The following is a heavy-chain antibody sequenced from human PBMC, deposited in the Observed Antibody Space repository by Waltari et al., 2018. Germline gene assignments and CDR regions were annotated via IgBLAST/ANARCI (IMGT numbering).Heavy chain of an antibody. Sequence: QVQLQESGPGLVKPSETLSLTCAVSGYSISSGYYWGWIRQPPGKGLEWIGSIYHSGSTYYNPSLKSRVTISVDTSKNQFSLKLSSVTAADTAVYYCARLDYDILTGYYREYYFDYWGQGTLVTVSS. CDR2: IYHSGST. CDR1: GYSISSGYY. J-gene: IGHJ4*02. V-gene: IGHV4-38-2*01. D-gene: IGHD3-9*01. CDR3: ARLDYDILTGYYREYYFDY.